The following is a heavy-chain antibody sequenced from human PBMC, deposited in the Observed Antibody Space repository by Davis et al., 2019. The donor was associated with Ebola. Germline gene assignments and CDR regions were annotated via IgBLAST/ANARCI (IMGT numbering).Heavy chain of an antibody. D-gene: IGHD2-8*01. CDR2: ISDSGGKT. CDR3: ACYVLG. V-gene: IGHV3-21*06. J-gene: IGHJ4*02. Sequence: GGSLRLSCAASGFTFSSYFMTWLRQAPGKGLEWVSSISDSGGKTYYADSVKGRFTISRDNAKNTLFLQMNSLRVEDTAVYYCACYVLGWGQGTLVTVSS. CDR1: GFTFSSYF.